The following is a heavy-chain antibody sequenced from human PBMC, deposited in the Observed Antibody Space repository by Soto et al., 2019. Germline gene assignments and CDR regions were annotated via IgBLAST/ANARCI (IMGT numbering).Heavy chain of an antibody. J-gene: IGHJ6*02. CDR3: ARDHPRDIVVVPAALTGYYYGMDV. V-gene: IGHV4-34*01. Sequence: TSETLSLTCAVYGGSFSGYYWSWIRQPPGKGLEWIGEINHSGSTNYNPSLKSRVTISVDTSKNQFSLKLSSVTAADTAVYYCARDHPRDIVVVPAALTGYYYGMDVWGQGTTVTVSS. CDR2: INHSGST. D-gene: IGHD2-2*01. CDR1: GGSFSGYY.